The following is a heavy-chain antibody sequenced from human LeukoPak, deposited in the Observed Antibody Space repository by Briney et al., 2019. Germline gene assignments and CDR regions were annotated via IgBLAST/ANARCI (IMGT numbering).Heavy chain of an antibody. V-gene: IGHV4-39*01. D-gene: IGHD6-19*01. Sequence: SETLSLTCTVSGGSISSSNYYFGCIRQPRGKWLGYNGTIYYSGSTYYNPSLQGRVTMSVDKSENQFSLNLSSVTDADTALYYCVRLLAVAAHCFDSWGQATMVTVSP. J-gene: IGHJ4*02. CDR1: GGSISSSNYY. CDR3: VRLLAVAAHCFDS. CDR2: IYYSGST.